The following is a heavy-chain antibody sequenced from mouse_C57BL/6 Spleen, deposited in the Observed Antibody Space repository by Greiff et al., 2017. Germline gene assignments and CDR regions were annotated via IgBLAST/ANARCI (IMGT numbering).Heavy chain of an antibody. J-gene: IGHJ4*01. CDR3: ARPGQLRLGAMDY. D-gene: IGHD3-2*02. CDR1: GFTFSDYG. V-gene: IGHV5-17*01. CDR2: ISSGSSTS. Sequence: EVQLVESGGGLVKPGGSLKLSCAASGFTFSDYGMHWVRQAPEKGLEWVAYISSGSSTSYYADTVKGRITISRDNAKNTMFLQMTSLRSEDTAMYYCARPGQLRLGAMDYWGQGTSVTVSS.